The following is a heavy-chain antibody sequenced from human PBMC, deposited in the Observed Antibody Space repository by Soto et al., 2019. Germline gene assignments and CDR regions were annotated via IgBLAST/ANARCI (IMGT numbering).Heavy chain of an antibody. CDR2: ISGSGGST. D-gene: IGHD1-26*01. CDR1: GFTFSSYA. CDR3: AKTPARYSGSYYLSGFDP. V-gene: IGHV3-23*01. J-gene: IGHJ5*02. Sequence: GGSLRLSCAASGFTFSSYAMSWVRQATGKWPEWVSAISGSGGSTYYADSVKGRFTISRDNSKNTLYLKMNSLRAEDTALSYCAKTPARYSGSYYLSGFDPWGQGTLVPVSS.